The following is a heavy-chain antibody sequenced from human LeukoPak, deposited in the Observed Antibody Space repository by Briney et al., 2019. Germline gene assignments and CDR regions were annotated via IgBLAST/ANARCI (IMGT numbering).Heavy chain of an antibody. CDR2: ISGSGGTT. V-gene: IGHV3-23*01. CDR3: AKPRSRPHCSRTSCPLRY. D-gene: IGHD2-2*01. Sequence: GGSLRLSCAASGFTFSIYAMSWVRQAPGKGLEWVSAISGSGGTTYYADSVKGRFTISRDNSKNTLYLQMNSLRAEDTAVYYCAKPRSRPHCSRTSCPLRYWGQGTLVTVSS. CDR1: GFTFSIYA. J-gene: IGHJ4*02.